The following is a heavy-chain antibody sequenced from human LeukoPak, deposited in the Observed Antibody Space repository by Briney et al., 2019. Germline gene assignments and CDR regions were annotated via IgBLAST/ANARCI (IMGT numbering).Heavy chain of an antibody. D-gene: IGHD2-15*01. J-gene: IGHJ4*02. V-gene: IGHV1-46*01. CDR2: INPSDGSK. CDR1: GYTFTSYY. CDR3: ARVDADNFDY. Sequence: ASVKVSCKASGYTFTSYYMHWVRQAPGQGLEWMGIINPSDGSKNYAQKFQGRVTMTRDTSTSTVYMELSSLRSEDTAVYYSARVDADNFDYWGQGTLVTVSS.